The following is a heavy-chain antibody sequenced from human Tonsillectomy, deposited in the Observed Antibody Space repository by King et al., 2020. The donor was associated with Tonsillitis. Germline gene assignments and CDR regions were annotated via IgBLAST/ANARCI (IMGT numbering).Heavy chain of an antibody. D-gene: IGHD2-2*01. CDR2: IYSGGSTS. CDR3: AKVLGQCASSTSCDHCYFDL. V-gene: IGHV3-23*03. J-gene: IGHJ2*01. Sequence: VRQAPGKGLEWVSIIYSGGSTSYYADSVKGRFTISRYNSKNTLYVQMNSLRAENPALYYCAKVLGQCASSTSCDHCYFDLCGRGTLVTVAS.